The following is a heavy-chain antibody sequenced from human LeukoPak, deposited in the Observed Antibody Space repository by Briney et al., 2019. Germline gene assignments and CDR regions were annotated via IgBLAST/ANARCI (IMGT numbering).Heavy chain of an antibody. J-gene: IGHJ4*02. D-gene: IGHD1-26*01. V-gene: IGHV5-51*01. Sequence: GESLKISCKGSGYNFPNYWIAWVRQMPGKGLEWMGIVYLGDSDTRYSPSFQGQVTISADKSISTAYVQWSSLKASDSAMYYRARHQNVGATSPFDYWGQGTLVTVSS. CDR3: ARHQNVGATSPFDY. CDR1: GYNFPNYW. CDR2: VYLGDSDT.